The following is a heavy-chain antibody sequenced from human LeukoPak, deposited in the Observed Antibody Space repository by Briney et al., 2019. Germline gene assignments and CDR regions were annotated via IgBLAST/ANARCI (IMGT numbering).Heavy chain of an antibody. CDR2: ISGSGGST. D-gene: IGHD3-3*01. CDR3: AKDGGTYYDFWSGYFLAPSFDY. CDR1: GFTFSNFN. J-gene: IGHJ4*02. Sequence: GGSLRLSCAASGFTFSNFNMNWVRQAPGKGLEWVSAISGSGGSTYYADSVKGRFTISRDNSKNTLYLQMNSLRAEDTAVYYCAKDGGTYYDFWSGYFLAPSFDYWGQGTLVTVSS. V-gene: IGHV3-23*01.